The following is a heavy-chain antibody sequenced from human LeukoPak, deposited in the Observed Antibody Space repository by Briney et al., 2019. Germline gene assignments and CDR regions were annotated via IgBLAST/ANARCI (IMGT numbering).Heavy chain of an antibody. J-gene: IGHJ3*02. D-gene: IGHD5-24*01. Sequence: ASVKVSCKASGYTFTGYYMHWVRQAPGQGLEWMGIINPSGGSTSYAQKFQGRVTMTRDTSTSTVYMELSSLRSEDTAVYYCARVSEMATISGAFDIWGQGTMLTVSS. CDR3: ARVSEMATISGAFDI. V-gene: IGHV1-46*01. CDR2: INPSGGST. CDR1: GYTFTGYY.